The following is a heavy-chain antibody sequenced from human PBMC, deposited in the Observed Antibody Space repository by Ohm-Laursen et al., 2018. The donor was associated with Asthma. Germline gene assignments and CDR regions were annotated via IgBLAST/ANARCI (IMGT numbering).Heavy chain of an antibody. Sequence: SLRLSCAASGFTFSSYWMHWVRQAPGKGLVWVSHIKSDGTSTNYADSVKGRFTISRDNAKNTLYLQMNSLRAEDTAVYFCARDPLRSSGTYWGGNYFSYGMDVWGQGTTVTVSS. V-gene: IGHV3-74*01. CDR1: GFTFSSYW. CDR2: IKSDGTST. D-gene: IGHD1-26*01. J-gene: IGHJ6*02. CDR3: ARDPLRSSGTYWGGNYFSYGMDV.